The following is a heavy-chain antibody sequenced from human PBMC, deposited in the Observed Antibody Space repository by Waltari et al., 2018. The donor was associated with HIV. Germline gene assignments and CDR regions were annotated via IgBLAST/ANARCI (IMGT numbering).Heavy chain of an antibody. J-gene: IGHJ4*02. CDR1: GVTFSSYA. CDR2: FPAILRIQ. D-gene: IGHD5-18*01. CDR3: ARDEESSYSYSTPD. Sequence: QVQLVQSGAEVQKPGSSVKVSCKSSGVTFSSYAISWVRQAPGQGLEWMGRFPAILRIQNYPPKSRGRVTITADKSTRTAYMELGSVRSEDTAVYYCARDEESSYSYSTPDLGQGSLVTVAS. V-gene: IGHV1-69*04.